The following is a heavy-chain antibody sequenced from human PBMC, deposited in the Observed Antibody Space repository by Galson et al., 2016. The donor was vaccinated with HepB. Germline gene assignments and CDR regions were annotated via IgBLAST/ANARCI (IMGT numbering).Heavy chain of an antibody. D-gene: IGHD5-12*01. CDR2: IIPIFGTA. Sequence: SVKVSCKASGGTFSSDTISWVRQAPGQGLEWMGGIIPIFGTANYAQKLQGRAPINVDKSTTTAYMELSRLRSEDTAVYYCARGVATGPNYYYMDVWGKGTTVTVSS. V-gene: IGHV1-69*06. J-gene: IGHJ6*03. CDR1: GGTFSSDT. CDR3: ARGVATGPNYYYMDV.